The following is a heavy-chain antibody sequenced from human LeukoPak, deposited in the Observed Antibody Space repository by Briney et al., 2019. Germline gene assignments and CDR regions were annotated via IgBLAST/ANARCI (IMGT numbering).Heavy chain of an antibody. V-gene: IGHV3-48*03. J-gene: IGHJ5*02. D-gene: IGHD5-18*01. CDR2: ISSSGSTI. CDR1: GFTFSSYE. CDR3: AREIYGYGLANWFDP. Sequence: GGSLRLSCAASGFTFSSYEMNWVRQAPGKGLEWVSYISSSGSTIYYADSVKGRFTISRDNAKNSLYLQMNSLRAEDTAVYYCAREIYGYGLANWFDPWGQGTLVTVSS.